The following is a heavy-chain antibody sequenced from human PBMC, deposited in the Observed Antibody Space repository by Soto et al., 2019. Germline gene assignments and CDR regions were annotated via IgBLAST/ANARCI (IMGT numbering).Heavy chain of an antibody. CDR3: ARCIQGDYYYGMDV. J-gene: IGHJ6*02. CDR1: GYTFYSHS. Sequence: QAQLVQSGAEVRKPGASVKVSCKAYGYTFYSHSISWVRQAPGQGLEWMGRINADYGNTQYAQKFRGRVTMTTDTSTTTVYMELTNLRSDDTAVYYCARCIQGDYYYGMDVWGQGTTVTVSS. CDR2: INADYGNT. D-gene: IGHD5-18*01. V-gene: IGHV1-18*01.